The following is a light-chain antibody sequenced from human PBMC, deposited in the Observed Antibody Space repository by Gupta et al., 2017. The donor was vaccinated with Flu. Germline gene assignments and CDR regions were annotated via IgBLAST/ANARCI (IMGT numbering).Light chain of an antibody. CDR1: QDISSY. CDR3: QQVIRSPIT. J-gene: IGKJ4*01. CDR2: AAS. V-gene: IGKV1-9*01. Sequence: DIQLTQSPSFLSASVGDRVTITCRASQDISSYLAWYQQKPGKAPKLLIYAASTLQSGVPLRISGSGSGTEFTLTISSLQPEDFATYYCQQVIRSPITFGGGTKVEI.